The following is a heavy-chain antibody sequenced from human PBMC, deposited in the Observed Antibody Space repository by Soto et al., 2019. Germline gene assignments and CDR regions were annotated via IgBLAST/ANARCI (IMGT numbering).Heavy chain of an antibody. V-gene: IGHV4-61*01. J-gene: IGHJ6*02. CDR3: ARADWKFVVYYYGMDV. D-gene: IGHD1-1*01. CDR1: GGSVNSGSYY. CDR2: IYYTGSA. Sequence: SETLSLTCNVSGGSVNSGSYYWSWIRQPPGKGLEWIGYIYYTGSANYNPSLKSRVTISVDTSKNQLSLKLSSVTAADTAVYYCARADWKFVVYYYGMDVWGQGTTVTVSS.